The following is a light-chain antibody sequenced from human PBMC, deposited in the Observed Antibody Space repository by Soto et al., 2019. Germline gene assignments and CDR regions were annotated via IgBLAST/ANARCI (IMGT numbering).Light chain of an antibody. CDR3: QQYYSTPALT. CDR1: QSVLYSSNNKNY. J-gene: IGKJ4*01. CDR2: WAY. Sequence: DIVLTQSPDSLAVSLGERATINCKSSQSVLYSSNNKNYLAWYQQKPGQPPKLVIYWAYTRESGVPDRFSGSGSGTDFTLTIGSLQAEDVAVYDCQQYYSTPALTFGGLIKAAIK. V-gene: IGKV4-1*01.